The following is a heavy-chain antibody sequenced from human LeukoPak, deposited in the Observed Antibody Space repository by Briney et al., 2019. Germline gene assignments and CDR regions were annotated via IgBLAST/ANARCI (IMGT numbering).Heavy chain of an antibody. CDR3: ARDPSNVGVPSGMGY. V-gene: IGHV3-74*01. Sequence: GGSLRLSCAASGFTFSSYWMHWVRQAPGKGLVWVSRINSDGSSTSYANSVKGRFTISRDNAKNTLYVQMNSLRAEDTAVYYCARDPSNVGVPSGMGYWGQGTLVTVSS. D-gene: IGHD2-2*01. J-gene: IGHJ4*02. CDR2: INSDGSST. CDR1: GFTFSSYW.